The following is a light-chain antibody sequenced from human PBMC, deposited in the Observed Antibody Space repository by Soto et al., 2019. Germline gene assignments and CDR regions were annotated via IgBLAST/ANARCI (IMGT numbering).Light chain of an antibody. CDR3: QQSYSAPLT. V-gene: IGKV1-39*01. J-gene: IGKJ4*01. CDR2: AAS. Sequence: DIQMTQSPPSLSASVGDRVTITCRASQSISTYLNWYQQKPETAPKILIYAASSLQSGVPSRFSGAGSGTEFTLTISSLQPEDFAVYYCQQSYSAPLTFGGGTKVDVK. CDR1: QSISTY.